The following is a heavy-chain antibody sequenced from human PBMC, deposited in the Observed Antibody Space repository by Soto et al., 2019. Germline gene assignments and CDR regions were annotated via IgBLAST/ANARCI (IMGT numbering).Heavy chain of an antibody. J-gene: IGHJ4*02. D-gene: IGHD3-22*01. Sequence: QVQLVESGGGVVQPGRSLRLSCAASGFTFSSYAMHWVRQAPGKGLEWVAVISYDGSNKYYADSVKGRFTISRDNSKNTLYLQMNSLRAEDTAVYYCARDLTYYDSSGVFDYWGQGTLVTVSS. CDR3: ARDLTYYDSSGVFDY. V-gene: IGHV3-30-3*01. CDR1: GFTFSSYA. CDR2: ISYDGSNK.